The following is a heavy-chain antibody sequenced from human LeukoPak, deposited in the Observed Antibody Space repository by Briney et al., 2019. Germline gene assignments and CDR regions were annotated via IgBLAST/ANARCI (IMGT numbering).Heavy chain of an antibody. V-gene: IGHV3-30*02. CDR3: AKVSLNMVNDAFDI. D-gene: IGHD4/OR15-4a*01. CDR1: GFIFSSYG. CDR2: IRYDGSRK. J-gene: IGHJ3*02. Sequence: GGSLRLSCAASGFIFSSYGMHGVGKAPDKGLEGLAFIRYDGSRKYYADSVKGRFTISRDNSKNTLYLQMNSLRAEDTAMYYCAKVSLNMVNDAFDIWGQGTMVSVSS.